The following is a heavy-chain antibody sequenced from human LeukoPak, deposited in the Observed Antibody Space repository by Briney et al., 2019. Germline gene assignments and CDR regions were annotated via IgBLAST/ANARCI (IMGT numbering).Heavy chain of an antibody. CDR2: MNPNSGNT. CDR1: GYTFTSYG. CDR3: ARGIVVVPAARYYMDV. Sequence: ASVKVSCKASGYTFTSYGINWVRQATGQGLEWMGWMNPNSGNTGYAQKFQGRVTITRNTSISTAYMELSSLRSEDTAVYYCARGIVVVPAARYYMDVWGKGTTVTVSS. D-gene: IGHD2-2*01. J-gene: IGHJ6*03. V-gene: IGHV1-8*03.